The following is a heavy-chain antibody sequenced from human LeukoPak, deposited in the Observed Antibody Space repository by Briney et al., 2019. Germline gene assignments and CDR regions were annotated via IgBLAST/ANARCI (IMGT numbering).Heavy chain of an antibody. CDR3: ARESGSDAFDI. J-gene: IGHJ3*02. CDR1: GGTFSSHA. V-gene: IGHV1-18*01. Sequence: ASVKVSCKASGGTFSSHAITWVRQAPGQGLEWMGWISAYNGDIKYAQRGKGRVTMTTDTSTSTVYMELRSLRSDDTAVYYCARESGSDAFDIWGQGTMVTVSS. CDR2: ISAYNGDI.